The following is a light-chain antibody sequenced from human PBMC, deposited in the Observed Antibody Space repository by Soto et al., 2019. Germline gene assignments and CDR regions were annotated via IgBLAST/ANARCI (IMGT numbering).Light chain of an antibody. J-gene: IGKJ5*01. CDR2: DAS. V-gene: IGKV3D-20*02. CDR3: QQRSSWTPIT. Sequence: ERVLTQSPATLSLSTGERATLSCGASQSVSSSYLVWYQQKPGLAPRLLIYDASSRATGIPDRLSGSGSGTDFTLTINSLEPEDFAAYYCQQRSSWTPITFCQGTRLEIK. CDR1: QSVSSSY.